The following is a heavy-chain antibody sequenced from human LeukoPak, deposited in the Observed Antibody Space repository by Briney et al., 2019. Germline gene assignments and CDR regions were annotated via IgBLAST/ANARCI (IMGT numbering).Heavy chain of an antibody. J-gene: IGHJ3*02. CDR2: IWYDGTNK. V-gene: IGHV3-33*01. D-gene: IGHD7-27*01. CDR1: GFTFSSYG. CDR3: ASDKLRTDAFDI. Sequence: PGGSLRLSCAASGFTFSSYGMHWVRQAPGKGLEWVAVIWYDGTNKYYADSVKGRFSISRDNSKNTLYLQMNSLRAEDTAVYYCASDKLRTDAFDIWGQGTVVTVSS.